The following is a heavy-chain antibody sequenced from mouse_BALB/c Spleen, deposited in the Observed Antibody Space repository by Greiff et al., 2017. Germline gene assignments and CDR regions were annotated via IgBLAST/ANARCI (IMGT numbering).Heavy chain of an antibody. J-gene: IGHJ4*01. D-gene: IGHD1-1*02. CDR1: GFTFSSYA. CDR2: ISSGGST. Sequence: EVKLMESGGGLVKPGGSLKLSCAASGFTFSSYAMSWVRQTPEKRLEWVASISSGGSTYYPDSVKGRFTISRDNARNILYLQMSSLRAEDTAMYYCARGGVGGSLYYAMDYWGQGTSVTVSS. CDR3: ARGGVGGSLYYAMDY. V-gene: IGHV5-6-5*01.